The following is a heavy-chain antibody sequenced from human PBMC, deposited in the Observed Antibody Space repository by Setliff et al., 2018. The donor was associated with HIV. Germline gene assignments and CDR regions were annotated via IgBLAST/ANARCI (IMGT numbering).Heavy chain of an antibody. CDR3: ARAPEDYYDSSGYFPDAFDI. CDR2: IYYSGST. CDR1: GGSISSYY. V-gene: IGHV4-59*08. D-gene: IGHD3-22*01. Sequence: PSETLSLTCTVSGGSISSYYWSWIRQPPGKGLEWIGYIYYSGSTNYNPSLKSRVTISVDTSKNQFSLQLNAVTAADTAVYYCARAPEDYYDSSGYFPDAFDIWGQGTMVTVSS. J-gene: IGHJ3*02.